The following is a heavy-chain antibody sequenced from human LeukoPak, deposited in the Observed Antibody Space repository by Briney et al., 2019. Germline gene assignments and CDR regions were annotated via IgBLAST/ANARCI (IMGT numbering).Heavy chain of an antibody. CDR1: GYTFTGYY. V-gene: IGHV1-2*02. CDR3: ARGWQQWLVRGDFDY. CDR2: INPNSGGT. D-gene: IGHD6-19*01. Sequence: ASVKVSCRASGYTFTGYYMHWVRQAPGQGLEWTGWINPNSGGTNYAQKFQGRVTMTRDTSISSAYMELSRLRSDDTAVYYCARGWQQWLVRGDFDYWGQGTLVTVSS. J-gene: IGHJ4*02.